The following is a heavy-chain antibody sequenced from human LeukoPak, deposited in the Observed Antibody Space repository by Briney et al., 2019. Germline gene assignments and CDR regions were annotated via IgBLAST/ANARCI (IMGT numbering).Heavy chain of an antibody. V-gene: IGHV1-18*01. CDR3: ARWGLVAPGTYYYYYMDV. D-gene: IGHD2-2*01. Sequence: AASVKVSCKASGYTFTNYGVSWVRQAPGQGLEWMGWINAYNGDTLYAQNLQGRLTMTTDASTSMAFMELRSLRPDDTAVYFCARWGLVAPGTYYYYYMDVWGRGTTVTVSS. CDR1: GYTFTNYG. CDR2: INAYNGDT. J-gene: IGHJ6*03.